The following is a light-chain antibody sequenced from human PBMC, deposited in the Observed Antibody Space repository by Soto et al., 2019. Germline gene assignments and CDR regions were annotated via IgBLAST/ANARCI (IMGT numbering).Light chain of an antibody. J-gene: IGLJ2*01. CDR2: DVS. Sequence: QSVLTQPASVSGSPGQSITISCTGTSSDVGGYNYVSWYQQHPGKAPKLLIFDVSNRPSGVSNRFSGSKSANTASLTISGLQAEDEADYYCSSYTSTSVVFGGGTKLTVL. CDR1: SSDVGGYNY. V-gene: IGLV2-14*01. CDR3: SSYTSTSVV.